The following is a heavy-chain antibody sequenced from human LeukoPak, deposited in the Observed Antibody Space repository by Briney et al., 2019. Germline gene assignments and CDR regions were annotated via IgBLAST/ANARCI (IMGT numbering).Heavy chain of an antibody. Sequence: PGGSLRLSCAASGFTFSSYGMHWVRQAPGKGLEWVSRINSDGSSTSYADSVKGRFTISRDNAKNTLHLQMNSLTVEDTAVYYCAKGGSYTIDYWGQGILVSVSS. V-gene: IGHV3-74*01. CDR3: AKGGSYTIDY. CDR1: GFTFSSYG. CDR2: INSDGSST. D-gene: IGHD1-26*01. J-gene: IGHJ4*02.